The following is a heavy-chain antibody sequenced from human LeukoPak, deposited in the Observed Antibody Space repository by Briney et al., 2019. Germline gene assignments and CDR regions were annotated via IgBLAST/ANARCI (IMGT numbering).Heavy chain of an antibody. Sequence: PSETLSLTCAVYGGSFSGYYWSWIRQPPGKGLEWIGEINHSGSTNYNSSLKSRVTISVDTSKNQFSLKLSSVTAADTAVYYCARGGYYYDSSGYPDPFDYWGQGTLVTVSS. J-gene: IGHJ4*02. V-gene: IGHV4-34*01. D-gene: IGHD3-22*01. CDR3: ARGGYYYDSSGYPDPFDY. CDR2: INHSGST. CDR1: GGSFSGYY.